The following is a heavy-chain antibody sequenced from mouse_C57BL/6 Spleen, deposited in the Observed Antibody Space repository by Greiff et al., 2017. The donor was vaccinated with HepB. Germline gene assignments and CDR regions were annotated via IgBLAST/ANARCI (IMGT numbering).Heavy chain of an antibody. CDR3: AIYYDYDGYSWFAY. J-gene: IGHJ3*01. V-gene: IGHV1-55*01. Sequence: VQLQQPGAELVKPGASVKMSCKASGYTFTRYWVTRVEPRPGQGPVWIGDIYPGSGSTNYNEKFKSKATLTVDTSSSTAYMQLSSLTSEDSAVYYCAIYYDYDGYSWFAYWGQGTLVTVSA. CDR1: GYTFTRYW. CDR2: IYPGSGST. D-gene: IGHD2-4*01.